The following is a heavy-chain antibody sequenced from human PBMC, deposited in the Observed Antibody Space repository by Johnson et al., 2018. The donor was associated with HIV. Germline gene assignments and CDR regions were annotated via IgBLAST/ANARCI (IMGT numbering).Heavy chain of an antibody. CDR1: GFSFSSYG. J-gene: IGHJ3*02. CDR2: ISYDGSNE. CDR3: ARGGYSTILDAFDI. V-gene: IGHV3-30*03. Sequence: QEQLVESGGGVVQPGRSLRLSCAASGFSFSSYGMHWVRQAPGKGLEWVAVISYDGSNEYFADSVKGRFTISRDNSKNTLYLKMNSLRSEDTAVYYCARGGYSTILDAFDIWGQGTMVTVSS. D-gene: IGHD6-13*01.